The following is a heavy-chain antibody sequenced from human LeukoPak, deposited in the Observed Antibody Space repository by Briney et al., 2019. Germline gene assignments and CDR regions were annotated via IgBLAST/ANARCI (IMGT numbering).Heavy chain of an antibody. CDR3: AREYYYDSSGYYYNWFDP. J-gene: IGHJ5*02. CDR2: IYSGGST. Sequence: GGSLRLSCAASGFTVSSNYMSWVRQAPGKGLEWVSVIYSGGSTYYADSVKGRFTISRDNSKNTLYLQMNSLRAEDTAVYYRAREYYYDSSGYYYNWFDPWGQGTLVTVSP. D-gene: IGHD3-22*01. CDR1: GFTVSSNY. V-gene: IGHV3-53*01.